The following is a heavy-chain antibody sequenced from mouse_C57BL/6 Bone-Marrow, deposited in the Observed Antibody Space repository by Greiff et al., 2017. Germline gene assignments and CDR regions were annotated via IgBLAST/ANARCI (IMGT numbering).Heavy chain of an antibody. CDR3: AREEDDYDSYYYAMDY. Sequence: QVQLQQSGAELAKPGASVKLSCKASGYTFTSYWMHWVKQRPGQGLEWIGYINPSSGYTKYNQKFKDKATLTADNSSSTAYMQLSSLTYADSAVYYCAREEDDYDSYYYAMDYWGQGTSVTVSS. CDR2: INPSSGYT. D-gene: IGHD2-4*01. V-gene: IGHV1-7*01. J-gene: IGHJ4*01. CDR1: GYTFTSYW.